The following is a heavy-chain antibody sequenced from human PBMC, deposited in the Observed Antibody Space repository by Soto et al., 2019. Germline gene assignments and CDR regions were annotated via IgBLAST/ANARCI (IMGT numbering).Heavy chain of an antibody. Sequence: QVQLVQSGAEVKKPGASVKVSCKASGYSFTSHGISWVRQAPGQGLEWMGWISANSGDTNYAQKLQGRVTVTTDTSTSTAYLELRRLRSEDTAVYYCARMVRGSNIDYYHYIDVLGQGSTVTVS. J-gene: IGHJ6*03. CDR2: ISANSGDT. CDR1: GYSFTSHG. D-gene: IGHD3-10*01. V-gene: IGHV1-18*01. CDR3: ARMVRGSNIDYYHYIDV.